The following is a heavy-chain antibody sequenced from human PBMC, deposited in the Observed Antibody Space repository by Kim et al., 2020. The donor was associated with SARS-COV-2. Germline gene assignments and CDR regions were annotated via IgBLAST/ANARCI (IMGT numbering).Heavy chain of an antibody. J-gene: IGHJ4*01. D-gene: IGHD6-19*01. CDR1: GGSISSSCYY. Sequence: SETLSLTCTVSGGSISSSCYYWTWIRQSPGEGLEWIGSIHYSGSTYYNPSLKSRITISAYTYKNQFSLDLSSVTAADTAEYYCARRGAVAGHPVYDYWG. CDR3: ARRGAVAGHPVYDY. CDR2: IHYSGST. V-gene: IGHV4-39*01.